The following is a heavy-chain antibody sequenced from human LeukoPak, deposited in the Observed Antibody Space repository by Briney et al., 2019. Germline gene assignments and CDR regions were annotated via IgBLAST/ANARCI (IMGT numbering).Heavy chain of an antibody. CDR2: ISSNGGST. Sequence: GGSLRLSCAASGFTFSSYAMHWVRQAPGKGLEYVSAISSNGGSTYYANSVKGRSTISRDNSKNTLYLQMGSLRAEDMAVYYCARDHTQYYDFWSGYSYYFDYWGQGTLVTVSS. CDR3: ARDHTQYYDFWSGYSYYFDY. D-gene: IGHD3-3*01. V-gene: IGHV3-64*01. CDR1: GFTFSSYA. J-gene: IGHJ4*02.